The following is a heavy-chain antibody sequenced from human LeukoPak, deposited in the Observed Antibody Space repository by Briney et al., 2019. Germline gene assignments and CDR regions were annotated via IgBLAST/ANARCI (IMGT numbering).Heavy chain of an antibody. D-gene: IGHD2-2*01. CDR2: IWYDGSNK. Sequence: GGSLRLSCAASGFTFSSYGMHWVRQAPGKGLEWVAVIWYDGSNKYYADSVKGRFTISRDNSKNTLYLQMNSLRAEDTAVYYCAGGEGALYCSSTSCFDWFDPWGQGTLVTVSS. CDR1: GFTFSSYG. CDR3: AGGEGALYCSSTSCFDWFDP. V-gene: IGHV3-33*01. J-gene: IGHJ5*02.